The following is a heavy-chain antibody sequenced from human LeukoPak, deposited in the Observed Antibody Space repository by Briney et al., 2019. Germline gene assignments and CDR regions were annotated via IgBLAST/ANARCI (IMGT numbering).Heavy chain of an antibody. CDR2: ISTSSSTI. CDR3: ARVAGWHWFDP. V-gene: IGHV3-48*04. J-gene: IGHJ5*02. CDR1: GFTFSTFS. Sequence: GGSLRLSCAASGFTFSTFSMNWVRQSPGKGLEWISYISTSSSTIYYADSVKGRFTISRDNSKNTVYLQMNNMRVDDTAVYYCARVAGWHWFDPWGQGTLVTVSS. D-gene: IGHD6-19*01.